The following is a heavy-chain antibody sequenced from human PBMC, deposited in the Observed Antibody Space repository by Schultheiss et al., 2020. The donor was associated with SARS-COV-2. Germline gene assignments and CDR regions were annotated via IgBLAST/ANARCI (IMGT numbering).Heavy chain of an antibody. D-gene: IGHD3-22*01. J-gene: IGHJ4*02. CDR3: ARDSLRISYYDSSGYPDY. Sequence: ASVKVSCKASGYTFTGYYMHWVRQAPGQGLEWMGWINPNSGGTNYAQKFQGRVTMTRDTSISTAYMELSRLRSDDTAVYYCARDSLRISYYDSSGYPDYWGQGTLVTVSS. CDR1: GYTFTGYY. V-gene: IGHV1-2*02. CDR2: INPNSGGT.